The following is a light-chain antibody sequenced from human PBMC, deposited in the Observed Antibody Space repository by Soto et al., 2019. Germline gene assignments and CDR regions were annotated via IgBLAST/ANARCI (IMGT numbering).Light chain of an antibody. Sequence: QSVLTQPPSVSAAPGQKVTISCSGSSSNIGSYSVSWYQQLPGSAPKLLIHENNKRPSGIPDRFSGSKSGTSATLGITGLQAGDEAYYYCGAWDRSLTGGVFGGGTKLTVL. CDR1: SSNIGSYS. CDR3: GAWDRSLTGGV. CDR2: ENN. V-gene: IGLV1-51*02. J-gene: IGLJ3*02.